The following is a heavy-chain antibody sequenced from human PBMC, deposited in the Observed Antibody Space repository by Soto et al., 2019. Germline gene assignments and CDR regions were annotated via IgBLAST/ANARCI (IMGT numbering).Heavy chain of an antibody. D-gene: IGHD2-21*02. CDR3: ARAGYCGPGCYYYFDN. CDR2: IKPDGSAT. CDR1: GFTFGSYW. J-gene: IGHJ4*02. V-gene: IGHV3-7*01. Sequence: EVQLVESGGGLVQPGGSLRLSCAVSGFTFGSYWMNWVRLIPGKGLEWVAYIKPDGSATYYVDSVKGRFTISRDNAKNSLYLQTNSLRVEDTSVYYCARAGYCGPGCYYYFDNWGQGTLVTVSS.